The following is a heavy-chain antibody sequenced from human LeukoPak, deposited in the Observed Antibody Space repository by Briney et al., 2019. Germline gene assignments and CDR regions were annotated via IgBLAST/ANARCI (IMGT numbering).Heavy chain of an antibody. J-gene: IGHJ3*02. CDR2: IYYSGST. CDR1: GGSISSYY. CDR3: ARMGRSSGWVDAFDI. D-gene: IGHD6-19*01. Sequence: SETLSLTCTVSGGSISSYYWSWIRQPPGKGLEWIGYIYYSGSTNYNPSLKSRVTISVDTSRNQFSLKLSSVTAADTAVYYCARMGRSSGWVDAFDIWDQGTMVTVSS. V-gene: IGHV4-59*01.